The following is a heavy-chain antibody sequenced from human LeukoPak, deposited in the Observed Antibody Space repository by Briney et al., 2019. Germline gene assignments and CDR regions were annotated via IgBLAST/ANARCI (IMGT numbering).Heavy chain of an antibody. Sequence: GGSLRLSCAASGFTFSNACMSWVRQAPGKGLEWVANIKQDGSEKYYVDSVKGRFTISRDNAKNSLYLQMNSLRAEDTAVYYCAREVYSSSTLDYWGQGTLVTVSS. V-gene: IGHV3-7*01. CDR2: IKQDGSEK. CDR1: GFTFSNAC. CDR3: AREVYSSSTLDY. D-gene: IGHD6-6*01. J-gene: IGHJ4*02.